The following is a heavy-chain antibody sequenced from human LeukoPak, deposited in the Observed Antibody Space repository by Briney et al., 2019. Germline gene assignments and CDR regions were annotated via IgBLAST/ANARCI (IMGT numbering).Heavy chain of an antibody. CDR2: IYYSGST. Sequence: SETLSLTCTVSGGSVSSGSYYWSWIRQPPGKRLEWIGYIYYSGSTNYNPSLKSRVTISVDTSKNQFSLKLSSVTAADTAVYYCARVPSAYYYDSSGYYYYFDYWGQGTLVTVSS. CDR3: ARVPSAYYYDSSGYYYYFDY. J-gene: IGHJ4*02. D-gene: IGHD3-22*01. CDR1: GGSVSSGSYY. V-gene: IGHV4-61*01.